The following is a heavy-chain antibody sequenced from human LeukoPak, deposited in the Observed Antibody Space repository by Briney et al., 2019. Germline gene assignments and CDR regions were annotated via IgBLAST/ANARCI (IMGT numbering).Heavy chain of an antibody. Sequence: GGSLRLSCAASGFTFSDYYMSWIRQAPGKGLEWVSYISSSGSTIYYADSVKGRFTISRDNAKNSLYLQMNSLRAEDSAVYYCARVRCSSSSCYSSSWSYFFDHWGQGTLVTVSS. CDR2: ISSSGSTI. J-gene: IGHJ4*02. CDR1: GFTFSDYY. V-gene: IGHV3-11*01. CDR3: ARVRCSSSSCYSSSWSYFFDH. D-gene: IGHD2-2*02.